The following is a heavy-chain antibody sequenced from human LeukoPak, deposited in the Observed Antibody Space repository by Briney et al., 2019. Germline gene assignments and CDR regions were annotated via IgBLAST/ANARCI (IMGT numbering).Heavy chain of an antibody. V-gene: IGHV4-39*07. D-gene: IGHD6-19*01. Sequence: SETLSLTCTVSGDSISSSSHYWGWIRQPPGGGLEWIGSIYYSGSTDYDPSLRSRVTISVDMSKNQFSLRMNSVTAADTAVYFCTRDRASSDWPPGPVDVWGKGTTVTVSS. J-gene: IGHJ6*04. CDR2: IYYSGST. CDR1: GDSISSSSHY. CDR3: TRDRASSDWPPGPVDV.